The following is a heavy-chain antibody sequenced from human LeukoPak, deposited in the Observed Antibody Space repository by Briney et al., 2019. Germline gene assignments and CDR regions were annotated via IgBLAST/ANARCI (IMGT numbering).Heavy chain of an antibody. Sequence: ASVKVSCKASGYTFTSYAIHWVRQAPGQRLEWMEWISAGNGNTKYSQNFQGRVTFISNTSATTAFMELSSLRSEDAAVYYCARDSGSGSNDYWGQGTLVTVSS. CDR3: ARDSGSGSNDY. V-gene: IGHV1-3*01. J-gene: IGHJ4*02. D-gene: IGHD1-26*01. CDR1: GYTFTSYA. CDR2: ISAGNGNT.